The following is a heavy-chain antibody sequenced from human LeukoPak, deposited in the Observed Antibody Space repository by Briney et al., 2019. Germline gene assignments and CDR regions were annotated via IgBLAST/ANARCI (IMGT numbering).Heavy chain of an antibody. J-gene: IGHJ4*02. CDR3: ARHWIDDGIGYYHFDY. CDR2: IYYSGST. CDR1: GGSMRSYY. Sequence: PSETLSLTCTVSGGSMRSYYWSWIRQPPGKGPEWIGYIYYSGSTNYNPSLKSRVTISVDTSKNQFSLKLSSVTAADTAVYYCARHWIDDGIGYYHFDYWGQGTLVTVSS. D-gene: IGHD3-22*01. V-gene: IGHV4-59*08.